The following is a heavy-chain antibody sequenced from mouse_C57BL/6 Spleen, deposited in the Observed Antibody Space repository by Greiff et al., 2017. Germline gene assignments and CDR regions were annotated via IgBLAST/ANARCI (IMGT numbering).Heavy chain of an antibody. D-gene: IGHD1-1*01. CDR1: EFTFSDYG. CDR2: ISSGSSTI. CDR3: ARKADYYGSSFYWYFDV. Sequence: EVKVVESGGGLVKPGGSLKLSCAASEFTFSDYGMHWVRQAPEKGLEWVAYISSGSSTIYYADTVKGRFTISRDNAKNTLFLQMTSLRSEDTAMYYCARKADYYGSSFYWYFDVWGTGTTVTVSS. J-gene: IGHJ1*03. V-gene: IGHV5-17*01.